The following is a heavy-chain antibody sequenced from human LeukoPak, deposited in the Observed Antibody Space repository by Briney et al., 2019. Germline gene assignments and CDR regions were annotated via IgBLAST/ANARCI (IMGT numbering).Heavy chain of an antibody. Sequence: GGSLRLSCAASGFTFSSYSMNWVRRAPGKGLEWVAFIRYDGTNKYYADSVKGRFTISRDNSKNTLYLQMNSLRAEDTAVYYCAKVVDNLDYWGQGTLVIVSS. V-gene: IGHV3-30*02. J-gene: IGHJ4*02. CDR3: AKVVDNLDY. CDR2: IRYDGTNK. D-gene: IGHD2-15*01. CDR1: GFTFSSYS.